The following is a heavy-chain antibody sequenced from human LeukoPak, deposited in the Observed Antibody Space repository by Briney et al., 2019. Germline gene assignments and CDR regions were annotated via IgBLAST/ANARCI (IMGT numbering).Heavy chain of an antibody. V-gene: IGHV3-48*01. Sequence: QAGGSLRLSCAASGFTFSSYSMNWVRQAPGKGLEWVSYISSSSSTIYYADSVKGRFTISRDNAKNSLYLQMNSLRAEDTAVYYCARETGSWYVDYWGQGTLVTVSS. CDR2: ISSSSSTI. CDR1: GFTFSSYS. D-gene: IGHD6-13*01. J-gene: IGHJ4*02. CDR3: ARETGSWYVDY.